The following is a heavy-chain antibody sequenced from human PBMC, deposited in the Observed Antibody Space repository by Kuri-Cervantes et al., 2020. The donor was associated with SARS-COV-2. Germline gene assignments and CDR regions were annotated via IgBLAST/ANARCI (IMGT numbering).Heavy chain of an antibody. CDR2: IYHSGST. D-gene: IGHD6-13*01. Sequence: SETLSLTCTVSGGSISSYYWSWIRQPPGKGLEWIGYIYHSGSTNYNPSLKSRVTISVDTSKNQFSLKLSSVTAADTAVYYCARWIAAALDYWGQGTLVTVSS. V-gene: IGHV4-59*01. CDR1: GGSISSYY. CDR3: ARWIAAALDY. J-gene: IGHJ4*02.